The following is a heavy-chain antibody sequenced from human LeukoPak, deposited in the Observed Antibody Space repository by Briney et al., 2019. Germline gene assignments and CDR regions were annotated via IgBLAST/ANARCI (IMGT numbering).Heavy chain of an antibody. CDR1: GGSISSYY. V-gene: IGHV4-59*08. CDR3: ARTYSSGAFDI. Sequence: SETLSLTCTVSGGSISSYYWSWIRQPPGKELEWIGYFHYSGTTNYNPSLKSRVTISVDTSKNQFSLRLRFVTAADTAVYYCARTYSSGAFDIWGQGTMVTVSS. CDR2: FHYSGTT. J-gene: IGHJ3*02. D-gene: IGHD6-25*01.